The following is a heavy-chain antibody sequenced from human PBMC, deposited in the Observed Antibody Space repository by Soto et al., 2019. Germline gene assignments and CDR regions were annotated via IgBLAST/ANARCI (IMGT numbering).Heavy chain of an antibody. J-gene: IGHJ4*02. V-gene: IGHV3-30-3*01. CDR2: ISYDGSNK. CDR3: ARSPTQTTTVTTYYFDY. Sequence: GGSLRLSCAASGFTFSSYAMHWVRQAPGKGLEWVAVISYDGSNKYYADSVKGRFTISRDNSKNTLYLQMNSLRAEDTAVYYCARSPTQTTTVTTYYFDYWGQGTLVTVSS. CDR1: GFTFSSYA. D-gene: IGHD4-4*01.